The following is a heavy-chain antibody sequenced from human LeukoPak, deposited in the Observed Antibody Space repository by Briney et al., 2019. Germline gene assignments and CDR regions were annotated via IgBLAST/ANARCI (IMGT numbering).Heavy chain of an antibody. CDR3: ARGYSGYDHTFDY. CDR2: IYYSGST. V-gene: IGHV4-59*01. J-gene: IGHJ4*02. Sequence: SETLSLTCTVSGGSISSYYWSWIRQPPGKGLEWIGYIYYSGSTNCNPSLESRVTISVDTSKNQFSLKLSSVTAADTAVYYCARGYSGYDHTFDYWGQGTLVTVSS. D-gene: IGHD5-12*01. CDR1: GGSISSYY.